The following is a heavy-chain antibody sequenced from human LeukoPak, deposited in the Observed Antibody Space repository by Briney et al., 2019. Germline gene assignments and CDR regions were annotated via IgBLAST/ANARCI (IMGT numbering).Heavy chain of an antibody. CDR1: GYTFTSYG. V-gene: IGHV1-18*01. CDR2: ISAYNGNT. Sequence: ASVKVSCKASGYTFTSYGISWVRQAPGQGLEWMGWISAYNGNTNYAQKLQGRVTMTTDTSTSTAYMELRSLRSDDTAVYYCARVPRYYYGSGVPIEGDAFDIWGQGTMVTVSS. D-gene: IGHD3-10*01. J-gene: IGHJ3*02. CDR3: ARVPRYYYGSGVPIEGDAFDI.